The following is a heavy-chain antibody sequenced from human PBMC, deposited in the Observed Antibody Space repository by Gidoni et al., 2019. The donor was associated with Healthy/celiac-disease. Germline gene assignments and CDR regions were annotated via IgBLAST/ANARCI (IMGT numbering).Heavy chain of an antibody. J-gene: IGHJ3*02. D-gene: IGHD5-12*01. CDR3: ARGDVDIVATGDAFDI. CDR2: ISSSSSYI. CDR1: GVTFSSYS. Sequence: EVQLVESGGGLVKPGGSLSISCAASGVTFSSYSMNWVRHAPGKGLEWVSSISSSSSYIYYADSVKGRFTISRDNAKNSLYLQMNSLRAEDTAVYYCARGDVDIVATGDAFDIWGQGTMVTVSS. V-gene: IGHV3-21*01.